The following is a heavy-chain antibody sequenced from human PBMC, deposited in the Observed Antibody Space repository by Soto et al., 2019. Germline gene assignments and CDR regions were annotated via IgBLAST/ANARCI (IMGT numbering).Heavy chain of an antibody. CDR2: IEEDGNER. V-gene: IGHV3-7*05. Sequence: VQLVESGGGLVQPGGSLRLTCTASGFAFSSYWMNWVRQAPGKGLDWVASIEEDGNERYYVDSVKGRFTISRDNAMNSVYLQMNSLRAEDTAIYYCARAPQVTTFHYGMDVSDQGTTVTVSS. CDR3: ARAPQVTTFHYGMDV. J-gene: IGHJ6*02. CDR1: GFAFSSYW. D-gene: IGHD2-21*02.